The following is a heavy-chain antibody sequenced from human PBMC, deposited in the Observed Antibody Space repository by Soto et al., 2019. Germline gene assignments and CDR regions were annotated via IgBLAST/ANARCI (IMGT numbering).Heavy chain of an antibody. CDR3: ARDVSDRWRGYYFDY. J-gene: IGHJ4*02. V-gene: IGHV4-31*03. D-gene: IGHD3-3*01. CDR2: IYYSGST. Sequence: QVQLQESGPGLVKPSQTLSLTCTVSGGSISSGGYYWSWIRQHPGKGLAWIGYIYYSGSTYYNPSLKSRVTISVDTSKNQFSLKLSSVTAADTAVYYCARDVSDRWRGYYFDYWGQGTLVTVSS. CDR1: GGSISSGGYY.